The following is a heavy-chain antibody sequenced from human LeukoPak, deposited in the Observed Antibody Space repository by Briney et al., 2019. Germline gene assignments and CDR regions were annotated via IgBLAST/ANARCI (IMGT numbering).Heavy chain of an antibody. J-gene: IGHJ4*02. Sequence: SETLSLTCTVSGGSISSNYWSWIRQPPGKGLEWIGYIYYSGSTNYSPSLKSRVTISVDTSKNQFSLKLSSVTAADTAVYYCARSIGSYGIDPFDYWGQGTLVTVSS. CDR3: ARSIGSYGIDPFDY. CDR1: GGSISSNY. D-gene: IGHD5-18*01. CDR2: IYYSGST. V-gene: IGHV4-59*01.